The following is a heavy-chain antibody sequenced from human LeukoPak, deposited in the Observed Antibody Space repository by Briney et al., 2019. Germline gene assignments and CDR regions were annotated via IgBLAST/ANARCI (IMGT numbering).Heavy chain of an antibody. J-gene: IGHJ5*02. CDR2: ISYSGGST. V-gene: IGHV3-23*01. CDR1: GFTFSSYA. CDR3: AKDPYRVIVATGNYLDP. D-gene: IGHD2-21*01. Sequence: GGSLRLSCAASGFTFSSYAMSWVRQAPGKGLEWVSAISYSGGSTYYADSVKGRFTISRDNSKNTVYLQMNSLRSEDTAVYYCAKDPYRVIVATGNYLDPWGQGTLVTVSS.